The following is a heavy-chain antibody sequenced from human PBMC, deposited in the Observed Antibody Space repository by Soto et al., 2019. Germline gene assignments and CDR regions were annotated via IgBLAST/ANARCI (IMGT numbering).Heavy chain of an antibody. CDR3: ARDPFLTTGRIFDY. J-gene: IGHJ4*02. CDR2: IYYSGST. D-gene: IGHD2-2*01. CDR1: GGSVSSGSSY. Sequence: PXETLTLTCTVAGGSVSSGSSYWSWIRQPRGKGLEWIGYIYYSGSTNYNPSLKSRVTISVDTSKNQFSLKLSSVTAADTAVYYCARDPFLTTGRIFDYWGQGSLVTVSS. V-gene: IGHV4-61*01.